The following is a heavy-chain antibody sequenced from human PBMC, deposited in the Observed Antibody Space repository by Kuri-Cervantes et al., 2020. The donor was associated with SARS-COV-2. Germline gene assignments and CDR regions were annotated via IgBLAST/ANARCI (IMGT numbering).Heavy chain of an antibody. CDR1: GFTFSSYA. CDR2: IGPSNTYI. CDR3: ARAYGDYVFREGLDS. V-gene: IGHV3-21*06. Sequence: GGSLRLSCAASGFTFSSYAMHWVRQAPGKGLEWVSGIGPSNTYIYYADSVKGRFIISRDNAKNSLYLQMNSLRVEDTALYYCARAYGDYVFREGLDSWGQGTRVTVSS. D-gene: IGHD4-17*01. J-gene: IGHJ4*02.